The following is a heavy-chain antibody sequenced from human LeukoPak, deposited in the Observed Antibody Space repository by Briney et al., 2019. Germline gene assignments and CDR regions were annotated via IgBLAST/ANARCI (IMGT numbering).Heavy chain of an antibody. V-gene: IGHV1-69-2*01. J-gene: IGHJ5*02. CDR1: GYTFNDYY. CDR2: VDPEDGET. Sequence: VKVSCKASGYTFNDYYIHWVQQAPGNGLEWMGRVDPEDGETIYAEKFQGRVSITADTSTDTAYMELSSLRSDDTAVYYCATQRIVVVRTASQNWFDPWGQGTLVTVSS. D-gene: IGHD2-2*01. CDR3: ATQRIVVVRTASQNWFDP.